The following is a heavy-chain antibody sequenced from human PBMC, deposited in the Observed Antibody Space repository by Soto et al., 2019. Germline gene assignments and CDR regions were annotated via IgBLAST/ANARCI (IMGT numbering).Heavy chain of an antibody. CDR1: GASLSDNY. D-gene: IGHD2-21*01. Sequence: SETLSLTCAVYGASLSDNYCNWLRQPPGKGLEWIGEINHSGNTNYNPSLRSRVTISIDTSRNQLSLNLRSVSAADTAVYYCERGRGEFDAWGQGTPVTVSS. CDR3: ERGRGEFDA. V-gene: IGHV4-34*01. J-gene: IGHJ5*02. CDR2: INHSGNT.